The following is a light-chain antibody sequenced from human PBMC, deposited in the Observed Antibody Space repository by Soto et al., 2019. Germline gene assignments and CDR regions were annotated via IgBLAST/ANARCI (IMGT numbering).Light chain of an antibody. CDR2: KAS. CDR1: QSISVW. V-gene: IGKV1-5*03. J-gene: IGKJ1*01. Sequence: DIQMTQSPSTLSASVGGSVTINLRASQSISVWLAWYQQKAGKAPNLLIYKASRLESGVPSRFSGSGSETEFTLTISGLQPGDSATYYCQQYNSYSPTFGQGTKVDIK. CDR3: QQYNSYSPT.